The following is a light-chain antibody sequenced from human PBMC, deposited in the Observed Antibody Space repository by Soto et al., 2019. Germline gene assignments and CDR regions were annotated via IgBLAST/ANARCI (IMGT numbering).Light chain of an antibody. CDR2: RNN. J-gene: IGLJ2*01. CDR3: AAWDAGVSGPA. Sequence: QSVLTQPPSAPGTPGQRVTISCSGSSSNIGSKYVYWYQQLPGTAPKLLMYRNNQRPSGVPDRFSGSKSGTSASLAISGLRSEDEADYYCAAWDAGVSGPAFGGGTQLTVL. V-gene: IGLV1-47*01. CDR1: SSNIGSKY.